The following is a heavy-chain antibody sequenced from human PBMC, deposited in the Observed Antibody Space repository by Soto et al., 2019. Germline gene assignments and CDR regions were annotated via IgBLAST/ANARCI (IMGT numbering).Heavy chain of an antibody. CDR2: IIPMFGTA. CDR3: AREADRRWLHFLDF. CDR1: GGTFSTYG. Sequence: QVQLVQSGAEVKKPGSSVKVSCKASGGTFSTYGVSWVRQAPGQGLEWMGGIIPMFGTANYAKKFQGRVTITADDSMTTAYIEMRSLISDDPAFYFCAREADRRWLHFLDFWGQGTLVTVSS. J-gene: IGHJ4*02. D-gene: IGHD5-12*01. V-gene: IGHV1-69*01.